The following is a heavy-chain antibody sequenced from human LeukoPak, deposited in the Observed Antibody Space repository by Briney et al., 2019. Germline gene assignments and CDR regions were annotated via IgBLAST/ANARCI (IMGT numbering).Heavy chain of an antibody. CDR3: ARLRGIGGYDGFDP. D-gene: IGHD5-12*01. Sequence: PSETLSLTCTVSGGSISSGSYYWGWIRQPPGKGLEWIGTIYYSGSTYYNPSLKSRVTISVDTSKNQFSLKLSSVTAADTAVYYCARLRGIGGYDGFDPRGQGTLVTVSS. V-gene: IGHV4-39*07. J-gene: IGHJ5*02. CDR1: GGSISSGSYY. CDR2: IYYSGST.